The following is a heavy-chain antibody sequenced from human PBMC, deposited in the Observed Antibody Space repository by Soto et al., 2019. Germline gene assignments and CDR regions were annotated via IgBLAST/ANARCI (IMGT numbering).Heavy chain of an antibody. V-gene: IGHV1-69*13. CDR3: ALGNYYDSKGALAFDI. D-gene: IGHD3-22*01. CDR1: GGTFSSYA. J-gene: IGHJ3*02. Sequence: ASVKVSCKDSGGTFSSYAISWARQAPGQGLEWMGGIIPIFGTANYAQKFQGRVTITADESTSTAYMELSSLRSEDTAVYYCALGNYYDSKGALAFDIWGQGTMVTV. CDR2: IIPIFGTA.